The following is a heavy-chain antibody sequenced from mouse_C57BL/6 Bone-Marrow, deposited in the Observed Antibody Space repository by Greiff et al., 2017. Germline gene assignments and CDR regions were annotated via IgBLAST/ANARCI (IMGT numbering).Heavy chain of an antibody. J-gene: IGHJ4*01. D-gene: IGHD2-3*01. V-gene: IGHV5-12*01. Sequence: EVKLMESGGGLVQPGGSLKLSCAASGFTFSDYYMYWVRQTPEKRLEWVAYISNGGGSTYYPDTVKGRFTISRDNAKNTLYLQMSRLKSEDTAMYYWARRGWLLPLYYYAMDYWAQGTSVTVSA. CDR2: ISNGGGST. CDR3: ARRGWLLPLYYYAMDY. CDR1: GFTFSDYY.